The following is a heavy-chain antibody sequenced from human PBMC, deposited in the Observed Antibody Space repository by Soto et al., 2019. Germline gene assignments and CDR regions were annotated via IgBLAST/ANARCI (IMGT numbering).Heavy chain of an antibody. D-gene: IGHD6-13*01. CDR1: GCSISRGGFY. Sequence: SSQTLSLTCTVSGCSISRGGFYWSWIRQHPGKGLEWIGYIYYSGSTYYNPSLKSRVTISVDTSKNQFYLKLSSVTAADTAVYYCERRGGLAAGYYGMDVWGQGTTVTVSS. V-gene: IGHV4-31*03. CDR2: IYYSGST. CDR3: ERRGGLAAGYYGMDV. J-gene: IGHJ6*02.